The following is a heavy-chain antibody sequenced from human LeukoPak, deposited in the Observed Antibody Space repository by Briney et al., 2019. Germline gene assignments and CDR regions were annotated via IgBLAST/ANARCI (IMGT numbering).Heavy chain of an antibody. Sequence: GGSLRLSCAASGFTFSSYGMSWVRQAPGKGLEWVSAISGSGGGTYYADSVKGRFTISRDNSKNTLYLQMNSLRAEDTAVYYCAKGDGYNSDFDYWGQGTLVTVSS. CDR3: AKGDGYNSDFDY. CDR1: GFTFSSYG. V-gene: IGHV3-23*01. J-gene: IGHJ4*02. D-gene: IGHD5-24*01. CDR2: ISGSGGGT.